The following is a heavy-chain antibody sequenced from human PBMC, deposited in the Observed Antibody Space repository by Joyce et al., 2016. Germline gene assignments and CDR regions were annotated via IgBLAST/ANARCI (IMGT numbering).Heavy chain of an antibody. Sequence: QVQLKESGPGLVKPSGILSLTCAVSGGSISSGNWWSWVRQPPGKGLEWIGESYHSGSTNHNPTLKSGETKSADKSKNECAQKLTAVTAADTAVYYCARDTGQCISTTCQPFDYWGQGTLVTVSS. CDR1: GGSISSGNW. D-gene: IGHD2-2*01. CDR3: ARDTGQCISTTCQPFDY. J-gene: IGHJ4*02. CDR2: SYHSGST. V-gene: IGHV4-4*02.